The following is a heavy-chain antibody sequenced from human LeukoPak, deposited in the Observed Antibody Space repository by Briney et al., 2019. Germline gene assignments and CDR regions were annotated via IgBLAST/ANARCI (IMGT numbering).Heavy chain of an antibody. Sequence: GGSLRLSCAASGFTFSSYAMSWVRQAPGKGLEWVSTLSGSDSSRYYADSVKGRFIISRDNSKNTLYLQMNSLRAEDTAVFYCARNLQTIQGYFDLWGRGTLVTVSS. V-gene: IGHV3-23*01. CDR3: ARNLQTIQGYFDL. D-gene: IGHD5-24*01. CDR1: GFTFSSYA. CDR2: LSGSDSSR. J-gene: IGHJ2*01.